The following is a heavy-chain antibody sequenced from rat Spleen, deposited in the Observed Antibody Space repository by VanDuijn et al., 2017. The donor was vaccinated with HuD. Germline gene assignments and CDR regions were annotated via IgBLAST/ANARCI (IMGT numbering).Heavy chain of an antibody. Sequence: QVQLKESGPGLVQPSQTLSLTCTVAGFSLTSYNVHWVRQPPGKGLEWMGVIWNTGGTRYNSALKSRLSISKDTSKSQVFLKMNSRQTEDTATDPGAREGLGHCDFWGPGTMGTVSS. V-gene: IGHV2-41*01. CDR2: IWNTGGT. J-gene: IGHJ1*01. CDR3: AREGLGHCDF. D-gene: IGHD4-6*01. CDR1: GFSLTSYN.